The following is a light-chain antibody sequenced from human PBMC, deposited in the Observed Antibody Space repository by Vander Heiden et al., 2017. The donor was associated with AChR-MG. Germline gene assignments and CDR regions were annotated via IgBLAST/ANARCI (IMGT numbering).Light chain of an antibody. V-gene: IGKV3-20*01. CDR2: GAS. Sequence: EIVLTLSPATLSLSPGERATVSCRASQSVSSSYVAWYQQKPGQAPRLLIYGASSRAAGIPDRFSGSGCGTDFTITISRLEAEDFAVYCCQQYGSSPTFGPGTRLEIK. CDR3: QQYGSSPT. J-gene: IGKJ5*01. CDR1: QSVSSSY.